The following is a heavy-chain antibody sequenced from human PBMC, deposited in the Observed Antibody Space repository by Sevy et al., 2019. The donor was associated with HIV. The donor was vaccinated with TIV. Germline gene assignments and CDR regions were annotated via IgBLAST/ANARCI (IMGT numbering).Heavy chain of an antibody. CDR3: PSIEPYYYDSSGTFDY. CDR1: GGSVSSGSYY. D-gene: IGHD3-22*01. CDR2: IYYSGST. Sequence: SETLSLTCTVSGGSVSSGSYYWSWIRQPPGKGLEWIGYIYYSGSTNYNPSLKSRVTISADTSKNQFSLKLSSVTAADTAVYYCPSIEPYYYDSSGTFDYWGQGTLVTVSS. J-gene: IGHJ4*02. V-gene: IGHV4-61*01.